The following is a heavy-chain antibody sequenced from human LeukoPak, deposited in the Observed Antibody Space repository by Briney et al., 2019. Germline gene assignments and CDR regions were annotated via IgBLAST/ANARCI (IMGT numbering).Heavy chain of an antibody. CDR1: GGSISSGDYY. Sequence: SETLSLTCTVSGGSISSGDYYWSWIRQPPGKGLEWIGYIYYSGSTYYNPSLKSRVTISVDTSENQFSLKLSSVTAADTAVYYCARASITMVRGVIPPDYWGQGTLVTVSS. CDR2: IYYSGST. D-gene: IGHD3-10*01. J-gene: IGHJ4*02. CDR3: ARASITMVRGVIPPDY. V-gene: IGHV4-30-4*01.